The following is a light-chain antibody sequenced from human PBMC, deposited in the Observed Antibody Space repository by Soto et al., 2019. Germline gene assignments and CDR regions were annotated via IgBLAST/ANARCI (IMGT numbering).Light chain of an antibody. V-gene: IGKV3-15*01. CDR3: QHYNTWPPKYT. CDR1: QSVSSY. J-gene: IGKJ2*01. CDR2: GAS. Sequence: EIVMTQSPATLSVSPGGRATLSCRASQSVSSYLAWYQQRPGQPPRLLIYGASTRATGIPARFSGSGSGTEFSLTISSLQSEDYAVYYCQHYNTWPPKYTFGQGTKREIK.